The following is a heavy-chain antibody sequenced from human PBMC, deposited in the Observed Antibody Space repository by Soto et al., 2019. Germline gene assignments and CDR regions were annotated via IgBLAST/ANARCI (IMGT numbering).Heavy chain of an antibody. CDR3: VGGLSVPKCSYSYGYTY. CDR1: GYTFTSYD. Sequence: ASVKVSCKASGYTFTSYDINWVRQATGQGLEWMGWMNPNSGNTGYAQKFQGRVTMTRNTSINTAYMELSNLRSEDTAVYYCVGGLSVPKCSYSYGYTYWGQGTLVTVSS. D-gene: IGHD5-18*01. V-gene: IGHV1-8*01. CDR2: MNPNSGNT. J-gene: IGHJ4*02.